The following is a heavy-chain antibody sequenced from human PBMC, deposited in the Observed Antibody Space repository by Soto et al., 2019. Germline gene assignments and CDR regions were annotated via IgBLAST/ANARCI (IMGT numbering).Heavy chain of an antibody. Sequence: QITLKASGPTLVKPTQTLTLTCTFSGFSLSSTRMAVGWIRQPPGKALEWLALIYWDDDKRYSPFLKSRLTSTKDTSKTQVVLTMSNMDPVDTARYYCAHIVVAGLGYYFDYWGQGTLVTVSS. D-gene: IGHD6-19*01. CDR3: AHIVVAGLGYYFDY. CDR2: IYWDDDK. J-gene: IGHJ4*02. V-gene: IGHV2-5*02. CDR1: GFSLSSTRMA.